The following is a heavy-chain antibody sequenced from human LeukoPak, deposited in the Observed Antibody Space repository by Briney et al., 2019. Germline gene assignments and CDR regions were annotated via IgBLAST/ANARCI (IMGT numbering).Heavy chain of an antibody. CDR3: ARDRGIVGATTPFDY. Sequence: ASVKVSCKASGYTFTGYYMHWVRQAPGQGLEWMGWMNPNSGNTGYAQKFQGRVTMTRNTSISTAYMELSSLRSEDTAVYYCARDRGIVGATTPFDYWGQGTLVTVSS. CDR1: GYTFTGYY. V-gene: IGHV1-8*02. J-gene: IGHJ4*02. CDR2: MNPNSGNT. D-gene: IGHD1-26*01.